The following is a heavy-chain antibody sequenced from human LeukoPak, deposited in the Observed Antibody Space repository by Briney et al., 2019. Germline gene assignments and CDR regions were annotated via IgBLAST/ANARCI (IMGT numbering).Heavy chain of an antibody. J-gene: IGHJ3*02. V-gene: IGHV1-18*01. Sequence: GSSVKVSCKASGGTFSSYAISWVRQAPGQGLEWMGWVSGDTGNRNYAQKFQGRVTMTTDISTSIGYMELRSLRSDDTAVYYCARPMVTSDSDAFDIWGQGTMVTVSS. CDR3: ARPMVTSDSDAFDI. D-gene: IGHD2-21*02. CDR2: VSGDTGNR. CDR1: GGTFSSYA.